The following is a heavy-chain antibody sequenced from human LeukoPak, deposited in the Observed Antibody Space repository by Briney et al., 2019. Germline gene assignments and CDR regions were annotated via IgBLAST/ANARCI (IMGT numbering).Heavy chain of an antibody. V-gene: IGHV1-2*02. CDR1: GYTFTGYY. CDR2: INPDSGGT. CDR3: ARDRTGDLLLGY. Sequence: ASVTVSCKASGYTFTGYYMYWVRQAPGQGLEWMGWINPDSGGTNYAQKFQGRVTMTRDTSISTAYMELSRLRSDDTAVYYCARDRTGDLLLGYWGQGTLVTVSS. J-gene: IGHJ4*02. D-gene: IGHD1-26*01.